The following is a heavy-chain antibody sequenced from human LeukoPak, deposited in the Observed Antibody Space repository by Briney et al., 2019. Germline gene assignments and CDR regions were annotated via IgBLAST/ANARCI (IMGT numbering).Heavy chain of an antibody. CDR2: IYSGGST. Sequence: GGSLRLPCAASGFTASSNYMSWVRQAPGKGLEWVSVIYSGGSTYYADSVKGRFAISRDNSKNTLYLQMNSLRAEDTAVYYCARVISSGIFFSGYYFDYWGQGTLVTVSS. J-gene: IGHJ4*02. V-gene: IGHV3-53*01. D-gene: IGHD3-10*01. CDR1: GFTASSNY. CDR3: ARVISSGIFFSGYYFDY.